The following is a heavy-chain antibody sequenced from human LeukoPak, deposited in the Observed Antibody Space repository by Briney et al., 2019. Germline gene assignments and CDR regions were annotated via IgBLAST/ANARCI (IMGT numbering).Heavy chain of an antibody. CDR1: GGSISSSSYY. CDR3: ARHSRLYSGSYHDAFDI. CDR2: IYYSGGT. Sequence: KPSETLSLTCTVSGGSISSSSYYWGWIRQPPGKGLEGIVSIYYSGGTYYNPSLKSRVTISVDTSKNQFSLKLSSVTAADTAVYYCARHSRLYSGSYHDAFDIWGQGTMVTVSS. J-gene: IGHJ3*02. V-gene: IGHV4-39*01. D-gene: IGHD1-26*01.